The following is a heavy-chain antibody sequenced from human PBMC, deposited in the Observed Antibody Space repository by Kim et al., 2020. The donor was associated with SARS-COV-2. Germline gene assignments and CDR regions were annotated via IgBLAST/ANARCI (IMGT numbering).Heavy chain of an antibody. D-gene: IGHD4-4*01. CDR3: ARAEPEGEVTWFDP. CDR1: GFTFSDYY. V-gene: IGHV3-11*01. CDR2: ISSSGSTI. J-gene: IGHJ5*02. Sequence: GGSLRLSCAASGFTFSDYYMSWIRQAPGKGLEWVSYISSSGSTIYYADSVKGRFTISRDNAKNSLYLQMNSLRAEDTAVYYCARAEPEGEVTWFDPWGQGTLVTVSS.